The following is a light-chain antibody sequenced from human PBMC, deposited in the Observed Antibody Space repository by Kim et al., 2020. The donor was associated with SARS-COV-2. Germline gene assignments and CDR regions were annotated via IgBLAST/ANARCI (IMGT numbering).Light chain of an antibody. CDR1: QSISSY. V-gene: IGKV1-39*01. CDR3: QQTYSTLLLT. CDR2: AAS. Sequence: DIQMTQSPSSLSASVGDRVTITCRASQSISSYLNWYQQKPGKAPKLLIYAASSLQSGVPSRFSGSGSGTDFTLTISSLQHEDFATYYCQQTYSTLLLTFGGGTKVDIK. J-gene: IGKJ4*01.